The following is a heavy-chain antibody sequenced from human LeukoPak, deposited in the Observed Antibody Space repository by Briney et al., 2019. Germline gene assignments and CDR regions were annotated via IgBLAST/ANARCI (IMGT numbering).Heavy chain of an antibody. Sequence: ASVKVSCKASGGTFSSYAISWVRQAPGQGLEWMGGIIPIFGTANYAQKFQGRVTITTDESTSTAYMELSSLRSEDTAVYYCARDKSVTYYYDSSGSGLDYWGQGTLVTVSS. V-gene: IGHV1-69*05. CDR1: GGTFSSYA. CDR3: ARDKSVTYYYDSSGSGLDY. D-gene: IGHD3-22*01. J-gene: IGHJ4*02. CDR2: IIPIFGTA.